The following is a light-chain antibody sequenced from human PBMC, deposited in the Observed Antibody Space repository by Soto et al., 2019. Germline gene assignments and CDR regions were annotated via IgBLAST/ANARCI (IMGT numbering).Light chain of an antibody. Sequence: EIVLTQSPGALSLSPGERATLSSRASQSVSSSYLAWYQQKPGQAPRLLIYGACSRATGIPDRFSGSGSGTDFTLTISRLEPEDFAVYYCQQYGSSRTFGHGTKVEIK. CDR2: GAC. CDR1: QSVSSSY. CDR3: QQYGSSRT. J-gene: IGKJ1*01. V-gene: IGKV3-20*01.